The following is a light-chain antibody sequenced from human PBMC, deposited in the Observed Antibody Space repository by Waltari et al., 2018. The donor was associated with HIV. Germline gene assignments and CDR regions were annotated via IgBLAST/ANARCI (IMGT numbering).Light chain of an antibody. CDR2: DVS. CDR1: STDIGTYNY. V-gene: IGLV2-11*03. Sequence: SCTGTSTDIGTYNYVSWYQQYPGKAPKLIIYDVSWRPSGVPDRFSGSKSGNTASLTISGLQAEDETDYYCCSFASNLFGGGTRLTVL. J-gene: IGLJ3*02. CDR3: CSFASNL.